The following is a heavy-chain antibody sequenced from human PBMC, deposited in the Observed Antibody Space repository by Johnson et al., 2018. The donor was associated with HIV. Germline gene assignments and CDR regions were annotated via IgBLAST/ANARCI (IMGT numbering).Heavy chain of an antibody. CDR2: IWYDGSNK. CDR1: GFTFSTYG. J-gene: IGHJ3*02. V-gene: IGHV3-33*06. D-gene: IGHD4-23*01. Sequence: QVQLVESGGGVVQPGRSLRLSCAASGFTFSTYGMHWVRQAPGKGLEWVAVIWYDGSNKYYADSAKGRFTISRDNSKNTLYLQMNSLRAEDTAVYYCAKDQDYGGNSGRFDIWGQGTMVTVSS. CDR3: AKDQDYGGNSGRFDI.